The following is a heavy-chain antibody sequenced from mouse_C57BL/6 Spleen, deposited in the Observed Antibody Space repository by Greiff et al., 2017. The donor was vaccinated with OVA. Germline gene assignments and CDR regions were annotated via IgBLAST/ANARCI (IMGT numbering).Heavy chain of an antibody. CDR1: GYTFTDYY. Sequence: VQLQQSGPELVKPGASVKISCKASGYTFTDYYMNWVKQSHGKSLEWIGDINPNNGGTSYNQKFKGKATLTVDKSSSTAYMELRSLTSEDSAVYYCARRWRYAMDYWGQGTSVTVSS. D-gene: IGHD1-1*02. CDR3: ARRWRYAMDY. V-gene: IGHV1-26*01. CDR2: INPNNGGT. J-gene: IGHJ4*01.